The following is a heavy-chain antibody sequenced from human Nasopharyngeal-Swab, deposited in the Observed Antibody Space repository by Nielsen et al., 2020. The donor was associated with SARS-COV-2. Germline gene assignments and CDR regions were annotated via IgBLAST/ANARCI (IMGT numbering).Heavy chain of an antibody. V-gene: IGHV1-18*01. CDR2: ISVYNGNT. J-gene: IGHJ6*03. D-gene: IGHD5-12*01. CDR1: GYTFTTYG. Sequence: ASVKVSCKASGYTFTTYGISWVRKAPGQGLEGMGWISVYNGNTNYAQKLQGRVTMTTDTSTSTAYMELRSLRSDDTAVYYCARDRLGQYSGYDEYYYYYYLDVWGKGTTVTVSS. CDR3: ARDRLGQYSGYDEYYYYYYLDV.